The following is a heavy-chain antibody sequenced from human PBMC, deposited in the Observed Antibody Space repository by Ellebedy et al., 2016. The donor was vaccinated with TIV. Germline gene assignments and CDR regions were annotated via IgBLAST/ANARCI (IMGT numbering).Heavy chain of an antibody. V-gene: IGHV1-2*02. CDR3: ARDIILTGFTNYYYYYGMDV. CDR2: INPNSGGT. J-gene: IGHJ6*02. CDR1: GYTFTSYY. Sequence: AASVKVSCKASGYTFTSYYMHWVRQAPGQGLEWMGIINPNSGGTNYAQKFQGRVTMNRDTSISTAYMELSRLRSDDTAVYYCARDIILTGFTNYYYYYGMDVWGQGTTVTVSS. D-gene: IGHD3-9*01.